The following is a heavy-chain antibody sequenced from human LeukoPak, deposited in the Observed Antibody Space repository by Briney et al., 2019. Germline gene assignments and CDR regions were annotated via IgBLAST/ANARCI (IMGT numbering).Heavy chain of an antibody. D-gene: IGHD3-9*01. Sequence: ASVRVSCKASGYTFTSYGISWVRQAPGQGLEWMGWISAYNGNTNYAQKLQGRVTMTTDISTSTAYMELRSLRSDDTAMYYCATPVPGYGALDVWGQGTMVTVSS. CDR2: ISAYNGNT. CDR1: GYTFTSYG. CDR3: ATPVPGYGALDV. V-gene: IGHV1-18*01. J-gene: IGHJ3*01.